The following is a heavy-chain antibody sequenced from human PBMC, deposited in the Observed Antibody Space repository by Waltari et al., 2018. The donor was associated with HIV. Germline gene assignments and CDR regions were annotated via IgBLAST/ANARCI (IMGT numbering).Heavy chain of an antibody. V-gene: IGHV3-53*01. D-gene: IGHD2-15*01. CDR1: AFSVSSTY. Sequence: EAQLVESGGGLIQPGGSLRLSCAASAFSVSSTYMSWVRQAPGKGREWIALIYSGGITDNADTVKSRFTNSRDDSENTWHRQMKSLRVEDTAVYFCARERSYGGLGMDGWGQGTTVIVS. J-gene: IGHJ6*02. CDR2: IYSGGIT. CDR3: ARERSYGGLGMDG.